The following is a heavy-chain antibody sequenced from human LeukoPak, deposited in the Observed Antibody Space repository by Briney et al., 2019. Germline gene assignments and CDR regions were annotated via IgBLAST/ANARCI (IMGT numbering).Heavy chain of an antibody. Sequence: PGGSLRLSCAASAFTFSTYAMSWVRQAPGKGLEWIGSINYSGYTYHNPSLKSRVTMSVDTSKNQFSLNLSSVTAADTAVYYCARHDTAIVTDYWGQGTLVTVSS. CDR2: INYSGYT. J-gene: IGHJ4*02. CDR3: ARHDTAIVTDY. D-gene: IGHD5-18*01. V-gene: IGHV4-39*01. CDR1: AFTFSTYA.